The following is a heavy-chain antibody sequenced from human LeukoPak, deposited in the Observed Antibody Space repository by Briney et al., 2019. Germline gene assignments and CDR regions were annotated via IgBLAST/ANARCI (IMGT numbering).Heavy chain of an antibody. V-gene: IGHV4-59*01. Sequence: SETLSLACTVSGDSISNYYWSWIRQPAGKGLEWIGYIYYSGSTNYNPSLKSRVTISVDTSKNQFSLKLSSVTAADTAVYYCARDKKIRKGSGSYSYYYYYMDVWGKGTTVTVSS. CDR2: IYYSGST. CDR1: GDSISNYY. D-gene: IGHD3-10*01. CDR3: ARDKKIRKGSGSYSYYYYYMDV. J-gene: IGHJ6*03.